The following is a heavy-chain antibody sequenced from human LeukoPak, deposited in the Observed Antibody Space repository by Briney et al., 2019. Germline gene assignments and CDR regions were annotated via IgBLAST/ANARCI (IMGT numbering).Heavy chain of an antibody. V-gene: IGHV3-30*02. J-gene: IGHJ4*02. CDR1: GLTFSDYA. CDR2: IRYDGSKK. Sequence: GGSLRLSCAVSGLTFSDYAMHWVRQAPGKGLEWVGFIRYDGSKKYYTDSVKGRFIISKDNSKNLLYLQMNSLRPEDTAVYYCANSPKAWQLGWFDYWGQGTLDTVSS. CDR3: ANSPKAWQLGWFDY. D-gene: IGHD6-6*01.